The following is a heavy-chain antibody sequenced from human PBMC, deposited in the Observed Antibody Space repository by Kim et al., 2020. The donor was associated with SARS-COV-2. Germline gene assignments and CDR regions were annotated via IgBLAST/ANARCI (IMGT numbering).Heavy chain of an antibody. Sequence: STYSTPSLKSRVTISVDTSKNQFALKLSSVTAADTAVYYCARERFSSGLDYWGQGTLVTVSS. J-gene: IGHJ4*02. CDR2: ST. V-gene: IGHV4-31*02. CDR3: ARERFSSGLDY.